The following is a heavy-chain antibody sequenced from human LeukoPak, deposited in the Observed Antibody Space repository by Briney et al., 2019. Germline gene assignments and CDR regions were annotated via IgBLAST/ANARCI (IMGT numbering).Heavy chain of an antibody. CDR3: ARAASSGWYADY. CDR1: GGPITGYY. CDR2: IYYSGTT. Sequence: SETLSLTCTVSGGPITGYYWSWIRQPPGKGLEWIAYIYYSGTTTYNPSLKSRVTISLDTSKNQFSLRLNSVTAADTAVYYCARAASSGWYADYWGRGTLVTVSS. D-gene: IGHD6-19*01. V-gene: IGHV4-59*12. J-gene: IGHJ4*02.